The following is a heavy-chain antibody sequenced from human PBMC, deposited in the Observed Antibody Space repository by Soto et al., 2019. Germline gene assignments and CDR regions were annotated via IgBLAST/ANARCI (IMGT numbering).Heavy chain of an antibody. J-gene: IGHJ3*02. CDR2: MSPNTGTI. CDR1: GYTFTSYD. Sequence: GASVKVSCKASGYTFTSYDINWVRQATGQGPEWMGWMSPNTGTIVYAQKFQGRVTMTRNTSTSTAYMTLSSLRSEDTAVYYCARDRQVIKTYEAFDIWGQGTTVTVSS. V-gene: IGHV1-8*01. D-gene: IGHD3-10*01. CDR3: ARDRQVIKTYEAFDI.